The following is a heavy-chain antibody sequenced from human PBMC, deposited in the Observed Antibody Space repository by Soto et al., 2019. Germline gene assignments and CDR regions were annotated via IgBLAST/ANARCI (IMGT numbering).Heavy chain of an antibody. CDR2: INPNSGGT. CDR3: AAAQLYGSGSYYPAFDY. CDR1: GYTFTGYY. Sequence: GASVKVSCKASGYTFTGYYMHWVRQAPGQGLEWMGWINPNSGGTNYAQKFQGRVTMTRDTSISTAYMELSSVTAADTAVYYCAAAQLYGSGSYYPAFDYWGQGTLVTVSS. V-gene: IGHV1-2*02. J-gene: IGHJ4*02. D-gene: IGHD3-10*01.